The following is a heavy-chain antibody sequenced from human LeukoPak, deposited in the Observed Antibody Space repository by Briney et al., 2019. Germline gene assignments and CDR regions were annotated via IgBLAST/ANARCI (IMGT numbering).Heavy chain of an antibody. D-gene: IGHD3-10*01. CDR2: IYTSGST. V-gene: IGHV4-4*07. Sequence: PSETLSLTCTVSGGSISSYYWSWIRQPAGKGLEWIGRIYTSGSTNYNPSLKSRVTISVDTSKNQFSLKLSSVTAADTAVYYCARGQSRRSLAPVAFDPWGQGTLVTVSS. J-gene: IGHJ5*02. CDR1: GGSISSYY. CDR3: ARGQSRRSLAPVAFDP.